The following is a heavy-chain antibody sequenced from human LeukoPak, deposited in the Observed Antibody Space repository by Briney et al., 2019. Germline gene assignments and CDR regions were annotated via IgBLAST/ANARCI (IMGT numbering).Heavy chain of an antibody. CDR2: IIPILGIA. CDR1: GGTFSSYA. Sequence: ASVKVSCKASGGTFSSYAISWVRQAPGQGLEWMGRIIPILGIANYAQKFQGRVTITADKSTSTAYMELSSLRSEDTAVYYCARAYSLPATTGYYGMDVWGQGATVTVSS. V-gene: IGHV1-69*04. J-gene: IGHJ6*02. CDR3: ARAYSLPATTGYYGMDV. D-gene: IGHD5-12*01.